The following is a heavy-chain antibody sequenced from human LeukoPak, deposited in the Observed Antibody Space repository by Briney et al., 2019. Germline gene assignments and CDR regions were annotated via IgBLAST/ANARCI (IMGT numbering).Heavy chain of an antibody. CDR3: ARGLSAYDGTDYAFSYY. CDR2: MNPNSGDT. D-gene: IGHD3-22*01. Sequence: GASVKVSCKASGYTFPNYDITWVRQAPGQGREWMGWMNPNSGDTGYAQKFKGRVSLTRDTSITTAYMELSSLRSEDTAVYYCARGLSAYDGTDYAFSYYWGQGTLVTVSS. J-gene: IGHJ4*02. CDR1: GYTFPNYD. V-gene: IGHV1-8*01.